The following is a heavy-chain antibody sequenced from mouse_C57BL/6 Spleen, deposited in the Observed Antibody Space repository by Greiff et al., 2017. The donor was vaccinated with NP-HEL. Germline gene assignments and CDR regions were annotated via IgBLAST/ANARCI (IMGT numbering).Heavy chain of an antibody. J-gene: IGHJ2*01. V-gene: IGHV5-9-1*02. CDR2: ISSGGDYI. CDR1: GFTFSSYA. D-gene: IGHD1-1*01. CDR3: TREGTTDFDY. Sequence: DVMLVESGEGLVKPGGSLKLSCAASGFTFSSYAMSWVRQTPEKRLEWVAYISSGGDYIYYADTVKGRFTISRDNARNTLYLQMSSLKSEDTAMYYCTREGTTDFDYWGQGTTLTVSS.